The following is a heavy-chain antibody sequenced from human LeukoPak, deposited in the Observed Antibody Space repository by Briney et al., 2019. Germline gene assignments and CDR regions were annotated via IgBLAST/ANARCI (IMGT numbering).Heavy chain of an antibody. V-gene: IGHV1-69*05. J-gene: IGHJ6*03. D-gene: IGHD2-2*01. Sequence: GASVKVSCKASGGTFSSYAISWVRQPPGQGLEGMGGIIPIFGTANHAQKFQGRVTITTDESTSTAYMELSSLRSEDTAVYYCARGYCSSTSCPDCYYYMDVWGKGTTVTVSS. CDR2: IIPIFGTA. CDR3: ARGYCSSTSCPDCYYYMDV. CDR1: GGTFSSYA.